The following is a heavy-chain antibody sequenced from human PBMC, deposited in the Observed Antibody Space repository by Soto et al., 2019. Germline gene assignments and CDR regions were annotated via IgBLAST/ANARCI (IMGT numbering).Heavy chain of an antibody. V-gene: IGHV3-30*18. D-gene: IGHD3-10*01. J-gene: IGHJ4*02. CDR1: GFTFSNYA. Sequence: PGGSLRLSCAASGFTFSNYAMHWVRQAPGKGLEWVAVISFDVSNKYYAEFVKGRFTISRDNSKNTLYLEMNSLRAEDTAVYFCAKNYFGSGYYSNGFDSWGQGTLVTVSS. CDR2: ISFDVSNK. CDR3: AKNYFGSGYYSNGFDS.